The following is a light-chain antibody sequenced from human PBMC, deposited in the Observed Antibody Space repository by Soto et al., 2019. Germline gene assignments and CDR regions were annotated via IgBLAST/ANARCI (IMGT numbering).Light chain of an antibody. V-gene: IGKV1-5*01. CDR1: QSISTW. J-gene: IGKJ2*01. CDR3: QQYKDYVYT. CDR2: DAS. Sequence: DIQMTQSPSTLSASVGDRVTITCRASQSISTWLAWYQQKPGKAPKLLIYDASSLESGVPSRFSGSGSGTEFTLTISSLQTDDFATYYCQQYKDYVYTFGQGTKVDIK.